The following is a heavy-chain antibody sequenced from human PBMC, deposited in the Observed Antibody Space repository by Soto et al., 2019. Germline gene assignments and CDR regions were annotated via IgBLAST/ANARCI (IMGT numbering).Heavy chain of an antibody. CDR1: GYTFTSYY. V-gene: IGHV1-46*01. J-gene: IGHJ3*02. D-gene: IGHD3-22*01. Sequence: ASVKVSCKASGYTFTSYYMHWVRQAPGQGLEWMGIINPSGGSTSYAQKFQGRVTMTRDTSTNTVYMELSSLRSEETAVYYCARRSYYYDSSGYENPFDIWGQGTMVTVSS. CDR3: ARRSYYYDSSGYENPFDI. CDR2: INPSGGST.